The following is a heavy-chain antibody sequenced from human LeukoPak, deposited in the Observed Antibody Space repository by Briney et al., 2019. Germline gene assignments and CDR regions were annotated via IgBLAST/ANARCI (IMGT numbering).Heavy chain of an antibody. V-gene: IGHV3-21*01. CDR1: GSTFSSYS. J-gene: IGHJ4*02. CDR2: ISSSSYYI. CDR3: ARDRTGEPDY. D-gene: IGHD7-27*01. Sequence: GGSLRPSCAASGSTFSSYSMNWVRQPAGKGLEWVSSISSSSYYIYYAGSVKGRFTISRDNAKNSLYLRMISLRGEDKTIYYCARDRTGEPDYLGPGNIVIRSS.